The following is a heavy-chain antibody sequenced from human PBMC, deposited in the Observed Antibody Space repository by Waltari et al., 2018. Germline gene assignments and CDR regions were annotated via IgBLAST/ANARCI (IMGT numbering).Heavy chain of an antibody. Sequence: QLQLQGSGPGLVKPSETLARTCTVSGGAIGSSDNYWGWIRQPPGKGLEWIGRICYSGSTSYHPALPIRVTISVDTSKNQFSLKLSSVTASDTAVYYCARDFLKVAQNFDLWGRGTLLTVSP. V-gene: IGHV4-39*07. CDR2: ICYSGST. CDR1: GGAIGSSDNY. D-gene: IGHD5-12*01. CDR3: ARDFLKVAQNFDL. J-gene: IGHJ2*01.